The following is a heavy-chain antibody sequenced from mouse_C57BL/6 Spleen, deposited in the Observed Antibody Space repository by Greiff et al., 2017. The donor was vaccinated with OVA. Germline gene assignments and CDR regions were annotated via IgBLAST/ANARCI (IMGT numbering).Heavy chain of an antibody. D-gene: IGHD1-1*01. Sequence: QVQLQQPGAELVKPGASVKLSCKASGYTFTSYWMHWVKQRPGRGLEWIGRIDPNSGGTKYNEKFKSKATLTVDKPSSTAYMQLSSLTSEDTAVYYWTREEDYHGIRLSYWYFDVWGTGTTVTVSS. J-gene: IGHJ1*03. V-gene: IGHV1-72*01. CDR2: IDPNSGGT. CDR3: TREEDYHGIRLSYWYFDV. CDR1: GYTFTSYW.